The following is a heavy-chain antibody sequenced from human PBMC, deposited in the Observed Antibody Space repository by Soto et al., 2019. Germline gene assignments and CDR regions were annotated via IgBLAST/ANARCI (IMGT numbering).Heavy chain of an antibody. D-gene: IGHD3-22*01. CDR3: AKFAGGSSGWLNAFDI. J-gene: IGHJ3*02. CDR2: ISGSGGRT. Sequence: GGSLRLSCAASGFNFSSYAMSWVRLTPGKGLEWVSSISGSGGRTDYADSVKGRFTISRDNSRNTLYLQMNSLRAEDTAVYYCAKFAGGSSGWLNAFDIWGQGTMVTVSS. CDR1: GFNFSSYA. V-gene: IGHV3-23*01.